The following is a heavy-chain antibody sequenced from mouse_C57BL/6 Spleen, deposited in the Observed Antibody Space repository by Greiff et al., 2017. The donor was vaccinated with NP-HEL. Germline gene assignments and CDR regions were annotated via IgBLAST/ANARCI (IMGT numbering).Heavy chain of an antibody. CDR1: GYTFTSYW. Sequence: QVQLQQPGAELVKPGASVKMSCKASGYTFTSYWITWVKQRPGQGLEWIGDIYPGSGSTNYNEKFKSKATLTVDTSSSTAYMQLSSLTSEDSAVYYCARGHIGYYGSSYAMDYWGQGTSVTVSS. D-gene: IGHD1-1*01. V-gene: IGHV1-55*01. CDR2: IYPGSGST. J-gene: IGHJ4*01. CDR3: ARGHIGYYGSSYAMDY.